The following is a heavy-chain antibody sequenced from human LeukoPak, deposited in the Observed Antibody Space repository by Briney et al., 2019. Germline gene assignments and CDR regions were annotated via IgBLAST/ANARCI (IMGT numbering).Heavy chain of an antibody. J-gene: IGHJ4*02. D-gene: IGHD2-2*01. Sequence: GGSLRLSCAASGFIFSSNAVHWVRQAPGKGLEGGAVISYDGSQTYYANSVKGRFTISRDSSKNTVYLQMNSLKPEDTAVYYCARGSSISCYSRGDYWGQGTLVTVSS. V-gene: IGHV3-30*04. CDR3: ARGSSISCYSRGDY. CDR1: GFIFSSNA. CDR2: ISYDGSQT.